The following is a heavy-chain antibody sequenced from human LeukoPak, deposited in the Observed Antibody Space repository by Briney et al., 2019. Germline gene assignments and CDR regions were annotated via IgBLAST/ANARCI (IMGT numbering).Heavy chain of an antibody. V-gene: IGHV1-46*01. CDR1: GYTFTDYY. Sequence: ASVKVSCKASGYTFTDYYVHWVRRAPGLGLEWRGVINAGNNKTTYAQKFQDRVNMTRDTSTSTVYLELSSLTSDATAVYYCARVTSPARRGRTLVAAAATPFDFWGQGTLVTVSS. CDR2: INAGNNKT. J-gene: IGHJ4*02. D-gene: IGHD6-13*01. CDR3: ARVTSPARRGRTLVAAAATPFDF.